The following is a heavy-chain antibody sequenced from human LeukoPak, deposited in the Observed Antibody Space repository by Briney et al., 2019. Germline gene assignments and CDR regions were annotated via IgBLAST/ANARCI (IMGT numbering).Heavy chain of an antibody. CDR1: GGTFSSYA. V-gene: IGHV1-69*13. CDR3: ASGSGDRVYFDY. D-gene: IGHD7-27*01. Sequence: SVKVSCKASGGTFSSYAISWVRQAPGQGLEWMGGMIPIFGTANYAQKFQGRVTITADESTSTDYMELSSLRSEDTAVYYCASGSGDRVYFDYWGQGTLVTVSS. J-gene: IGHJ4*02. CDR2: MIPIFGTA.